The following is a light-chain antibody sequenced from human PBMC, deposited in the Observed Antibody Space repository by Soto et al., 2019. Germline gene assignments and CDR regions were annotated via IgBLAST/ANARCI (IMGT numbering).Light chain of an antibody. CDR2: KTS. Sequence: DIQMTQSPSTLSASVGDRVTITCRASQSIDNWLAWYQQKPGKAPKLLIYKTSSLGSGVPSRFSGSASGTEFTLTISSLQPDDFATYYCQQANSFPPETFGQGTKVEIK. CDR1: QSIDNW. V-gene: IGKV1-5*03. J-gene: IGKJ1*01. CDR3: QQANSFPPET.